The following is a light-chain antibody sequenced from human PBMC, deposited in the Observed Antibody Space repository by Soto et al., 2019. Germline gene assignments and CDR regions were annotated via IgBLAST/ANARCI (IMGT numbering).Light chain of an antibody. CDR1: EDGSKS. CDR3: QVCDRSSDDWV. CDR2: EDS. J-gene: IGLJ3*02. Sequence: SSVLTEPPWVSVAPGQTARITCGGNEDGSKSGDWYHEKPGQDPVVVVDEDSDRPPGIPGRFSGSNSGNTDTLTINRVEVGDEADYYCQVCDRSSDDWVFGGRTKGTVL. V-gene: IGLV3-21*02.